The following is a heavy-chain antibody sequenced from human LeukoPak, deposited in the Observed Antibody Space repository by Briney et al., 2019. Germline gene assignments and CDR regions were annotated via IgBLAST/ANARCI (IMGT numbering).Heavy chain of an antibody. J-gene: IGHJ4*02. D-gene: IGHD2/OR15-2a*01. CDR1: GFTFSSYA. CDR2: ISGSGGST. CDR3: ARDKTTEGIDY. Sequence: PGGSLRLSCAASGFTFSSYAMSWVRQAPGKGLEWVSAISGSGGSTYYADSVKGRFTVSRDNTKNSLYLQMNSLRAEDTAVYYCARDKTTEGIDYWGQGTLVTVSS. V-gene: IGHV3-23*01.